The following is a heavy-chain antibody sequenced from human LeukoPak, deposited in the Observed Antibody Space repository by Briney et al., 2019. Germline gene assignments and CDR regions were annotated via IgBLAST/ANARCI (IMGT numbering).Heavy chain of an antibody. CDR2: IAPGNGNT. J-gene: IGHJ4*02. V-gene: IGHV1-3*01. Sequence: ASVKVSCTSSGYSFTAYNIHWVRQAPGQRLEWMGWIAPGNGNTKYSQKFQGRVTLTRDTSASTAYMELSSLTSEDTAVFYCARGAVIAHFDYWGQGTLVTVSS. CDR1: GYSFTAYN. D-gene: IGHD2-21*01. CDR3: ARGAVIAHFDY.